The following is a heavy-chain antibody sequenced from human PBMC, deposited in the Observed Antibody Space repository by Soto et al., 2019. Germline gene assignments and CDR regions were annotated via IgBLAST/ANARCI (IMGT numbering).Heavy chain of an antibody. J-gene: IGHJ6*02. CDR2: IIPIFGTA. V-gene: IGHV1-69*06. Sequence: GASVKVSCKASGGTFSSYAISWVRQAPGQGLEWMGGIIPIFGTANYAQKFQGRVTITADKSTSTAYMELSSLRSEDTAVYYCARPTPDFWSGYYSLDYYYYYGMDVWGQGTTVTVPS. D-gene: IGHD3-3*01. CDR3: ARPTPDFWSGYYSLDYYYYYGMDV. CDR1: GGTFSSYA.